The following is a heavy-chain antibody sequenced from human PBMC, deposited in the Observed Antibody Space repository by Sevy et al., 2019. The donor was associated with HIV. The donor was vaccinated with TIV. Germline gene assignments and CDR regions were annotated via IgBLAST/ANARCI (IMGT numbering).Heavy chain of an antibody. CDR3: LRGGGGY. CDR2: IYSGGST. D-gene: IGHD2-15*01. Sequence: GGSLRLSCAASGFTVSSNYMSWVRQAPGKGLEWVSVIYSGGSTYYADSVKGRFTISRHNVKKSLFLQMNSLRVEDTAVSYCLRGGGGYWGQQTLVTVSS. J-gene: IGHJ4*02. CDR1: GFTVSSNY. V-gene: IGHV3-53*01.